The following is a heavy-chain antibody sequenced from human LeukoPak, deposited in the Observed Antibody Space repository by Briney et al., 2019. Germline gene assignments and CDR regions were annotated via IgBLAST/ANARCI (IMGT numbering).Heavy chain of an antibody. CDR3: AGTITMVRGVITAYYYYYMDV. V-gene: IGHV1-2*06. CDR2: INPNSGGT. Sequence: GASVKVSCKASGYTFTGYYMHWVRQAPGQGLEWMGRINPNSGGTNYAQKFQGRVTMTRDTSISTAYMELSRLRSDDTAVYYCAGTITMVRGVITAYYYYYMDVWGKGTTVTVSS. CDR1: GYTFTGYY. J-gene: IGHJ6*03. D-gene: IGHD3-10*01.